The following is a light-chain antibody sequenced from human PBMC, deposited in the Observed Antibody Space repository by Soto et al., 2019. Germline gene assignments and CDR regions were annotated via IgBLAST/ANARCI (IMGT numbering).Light chain of an antibody. V-gene: IGKV1-9*01. J-gene: IGKJ1*01. CDR3: PQLNSYR. CDR1: QGISSY. Sequence: DIHMTQSPSSLSASVGDRVNITCRASQGISSYLAWYQQKPGKAPKLLIYAASTLQSGVPSRFIGSGSGTDFTLTISSTQPEYLATYYCPQLNSYRFGQGTKVDIK. CDR2: AAS.